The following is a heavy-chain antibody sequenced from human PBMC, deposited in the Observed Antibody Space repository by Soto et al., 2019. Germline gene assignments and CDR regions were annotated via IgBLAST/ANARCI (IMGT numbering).Heavy chain of an antibody. V-gene: IGHV1-24*01. CDR2: FDPDGGEA. D-gene: IGHD3-10*01. Sequence: GTSVKVSCKISGHTFTALSSHWVRPTPAKGLVWMGGFDPDGGEAIYAHNGNGRATVTDDTVTGTADMQLRGLKYDDTAVYYCARPTPLRGDMISSISFDVWGQGNPVTGSS. J-gene: IGHJ4*02. CDR1: GHTFTALS. CDR3: ARPTPLRGDMISSISFDV.